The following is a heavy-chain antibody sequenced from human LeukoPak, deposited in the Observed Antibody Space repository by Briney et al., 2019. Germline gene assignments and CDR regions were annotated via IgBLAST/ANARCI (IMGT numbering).Heavy chain of an antibody. V-gene: IGHV3-23*01. J-gene: IGHJ5*02. CDR1: GFTFTSYA. D-gene: IGHD1-26*01. CDR3: ARIGVGATRGWFDP. CDR2: ISGSGGST. Sequence: GGSLRLSCAASGFTFTSYAMSWVRQVPGRGLQWVSAISGSGGSTYYADSLKGRFTISRDNSKSTMYLQMNSLGAEDTAIYYCARIGVGATRGWFDPWGQGTLVTVSS.